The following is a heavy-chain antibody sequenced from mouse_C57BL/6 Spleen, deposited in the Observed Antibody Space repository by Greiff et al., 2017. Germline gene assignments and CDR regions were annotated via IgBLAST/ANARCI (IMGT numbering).Heavy chain of an antibody. Sequence: QVQLQQSGPELVKPGASVKISCKASGYAFSSSWMNWVKQRPGKGLEWIGRIYPGDGDTNYNGKFKGKATLTADKSSSTAYMQLSRLTSEDSAVYFCARERLTTVVATKWYFDVWGTGTTVTVSS. CDR3: ARERLTTVVATKWYFDV. CDR1: GYAFSSSW. J-gene: IGHJ1*03. CDR2: IYPGDGDT. V-gene: IGHV1-82*01. D-gene: IGHD1-1*01.